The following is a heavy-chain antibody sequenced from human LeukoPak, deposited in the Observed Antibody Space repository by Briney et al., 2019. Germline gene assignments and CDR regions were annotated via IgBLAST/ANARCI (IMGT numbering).Heavy chain of an antibody. CDR3: ARKITYYYDSSGYYRPGTYYFDY. V-gene: IGHV3-23*01. CDR2: ISGSGGST. Sequence: GGSLRLSCAASGFTFSSYAMSWVRQAPGKGLEWVSAISGSGGSTYYADSVKGRFTISRDNSKNTLYLQMNSLRAEDTAVYYCARKITYYYDSSGYYRPGTYYFDYWGQGTLVTVSS. D-gene: IGHD3-22*01. J-gene: IGHJ4*02. CDR1: GFTFSSYA.